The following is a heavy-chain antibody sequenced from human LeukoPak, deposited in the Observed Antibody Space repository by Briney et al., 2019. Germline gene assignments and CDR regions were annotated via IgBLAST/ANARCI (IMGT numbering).Heavy chain of an antibody. CDR1: GFTFSSYG. J-gene: IGHJ4*02. D-gene: IGHD2-15*01. CDR3: ARPNCSGGSCYPFPDY. Sequence: PGRSLRLSCAASGFTFSSYGMHWVRQAPGKGLEWVAVIWYDGSNKYYAGSVKGRFTISRDNSKNTLYLQMNSLRAEDTAVYYCARPNCSGGSCYPFPDYWGQGTLVTVSS. V-gene: IGHV3-33*01. CDR2: IWYDGSNK.